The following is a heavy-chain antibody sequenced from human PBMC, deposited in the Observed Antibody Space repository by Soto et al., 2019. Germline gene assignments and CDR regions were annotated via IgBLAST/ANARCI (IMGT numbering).Heavy chain of an antibody. CDR3: ARAYGSSALALNY. V-gene: IGHV4-30-2*01. D-gene: IGHD6-25*01. CDR2: IYHSGST. J-gene: IGHJ4*02. CDR1: GGSISSGGYS. Sequence: SETLSLTXAVSGGSISSGGYSWSWIRQPPGKGLEWIGYIYHSGSTYYNPSLKSRVTISVDRSKNQFSLKLSSVTAADTAVYYCARAYGSSALALNYWGQGTLVTVS.